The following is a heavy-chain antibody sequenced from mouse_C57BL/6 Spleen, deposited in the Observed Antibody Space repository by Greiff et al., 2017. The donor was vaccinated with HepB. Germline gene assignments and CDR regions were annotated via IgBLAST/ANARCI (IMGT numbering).Heavy chain of an antibody. CDR3: ARLDGKDY. Sequence: VPVTPPWAVLVTPGASVPLSCMASGFTFPRFFMNLVQPWPGRGLEWIGRIDPNSGGTKYNEKFKSKATLTVDKPSSTAYMQLSSLTSEDSAVYYCARLDGKDYWGQGTTLTVSS. D-gene: IGHD1-1*01. CDR2: IDPNSGGT. CDR1: GFTFPRFF. V-gene: IGHV1-72*01. J-gene: IGHJ2*01.